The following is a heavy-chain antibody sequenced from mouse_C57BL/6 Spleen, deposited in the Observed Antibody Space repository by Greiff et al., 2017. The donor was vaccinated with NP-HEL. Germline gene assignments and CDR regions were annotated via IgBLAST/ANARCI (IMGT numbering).Heavy chain of an antibody. D-gene: IGHD1-1*01. Sequence: VQLKESGPVLVKPGASVKMSCKASGYTFTDYYMNWVKQSHGKSLEWIGVINPYNGGTSYNQKFKGKATLTVDKSSSTAYMELNSLTSEDSAVYYCARGDYGSSYVYAMDYWGQGTSVTVSS. CDR3: ARGDYGSSYVYAMDY. CDR1: GYTFTDYY. V-gene: IGHV1-19*01. J-gene: IGHJ4*01. CDR2: INPYNGGT.